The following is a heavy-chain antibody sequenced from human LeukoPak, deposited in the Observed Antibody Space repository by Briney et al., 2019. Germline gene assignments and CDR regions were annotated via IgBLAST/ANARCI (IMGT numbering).Heavy chain of an antibody. Sequence: PGGSLILSCAASGITFSTFAMSWVRQAPGRGLECVSVISGGGDRTYYAETVRGRFTISRDNSKDTLYLQMSSPRADDTAIYYCAKGRSAYGTGFDYWGQGTLVTVST. CDR3: AKGRSAYGTGFDY. CDR2: ISGGGDRT. V-gene: IGHV3-23*01. D-gene: IGHD5-12*01. CDR1: GITFSTFA. J-gene: IGHJ4*02.